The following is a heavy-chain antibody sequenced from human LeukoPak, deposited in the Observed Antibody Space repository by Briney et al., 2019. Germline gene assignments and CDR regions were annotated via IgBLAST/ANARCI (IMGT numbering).Heavy chain of an antibody. CDR2: ISGSGGST. CDR3: ARGGWFGELLFDY. D-gene: IGHD3-10*01. CDR1: GFTFSIYA. J-gene: IGHJ4*02. Sequence: GGSLRLSCAASGFTFSIYAMNWVRQAPEKGLEWVSGISGSGGSTYYADSVKGRFTISRDNAKNSLYLQMNSLRAEDTALYYCARGGWFGELLFDYWGQGTLVTVSS. V-gene: IGHV3-23*01.